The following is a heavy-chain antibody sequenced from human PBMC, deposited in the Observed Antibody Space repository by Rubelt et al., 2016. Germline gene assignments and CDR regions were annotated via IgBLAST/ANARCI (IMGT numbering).Heavy chain of an antibody. Sequence: QVQLVQSGAEVKKPGASVKVSCKASGYTFTSYGISWVRQAPGQGLEWMGWISAYNGNTNYAQKLQGRFSMTTDTSTSTAYMELRSLRSVDTAVYYCAREGGGNSVLYYFDYWGQGTLVTVSS. CDR1: GYTFTSYG. J-gene: IGHJ4*02. D-gene: IGHD4-23*01. V-gene: IGHV1-18*01. CDR3: AREGGGNSVLYYFDY. CDR2: ISAYNGNT.